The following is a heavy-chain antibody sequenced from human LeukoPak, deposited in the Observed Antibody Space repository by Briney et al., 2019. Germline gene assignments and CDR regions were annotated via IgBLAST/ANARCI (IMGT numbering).Heavy chain of an antibody. D-gene: IGHD2-15*01. CDR2: ISAYNGNT. CDR1: GHTFTSYG. J-gene: IGHJ3*02. Sequence: GASVKVSCKASGHTFTSYGISWVRQAPGQGLEWMGWISAYNGNTNYAQKLQGRVTMTTDTSTSTAYMELRSLRSDDTAVYYCARDQRYCSGGSCPAPDAFDIWGQGTMVTVSS. CDR3: ARDQRYCSGGSCPAPDAFDI. V-gene: IGHV1-18*04.